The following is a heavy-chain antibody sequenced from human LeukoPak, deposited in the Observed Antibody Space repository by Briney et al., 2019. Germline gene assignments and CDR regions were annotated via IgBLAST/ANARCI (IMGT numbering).Heavy chain of an antibody. J-gene: IGHJ4*02. Sequence: SETLSLTWTVSGGSISSGGYYWSWIRQHPGKGLEWIGYIYYSGSTYYNPSLKSRVTISVDKSKNQFSLKLSTVTAADTAVYYCARGGITWYSPEEFDYWGQGTLVTVSS. CDR1: GGSISSGGYY. D-gene: IGHD6-13*01. CDR3: ARGGITWYSPEEFDY. V-gene: IGHV4-31*02. CDR2: IYYSGST.